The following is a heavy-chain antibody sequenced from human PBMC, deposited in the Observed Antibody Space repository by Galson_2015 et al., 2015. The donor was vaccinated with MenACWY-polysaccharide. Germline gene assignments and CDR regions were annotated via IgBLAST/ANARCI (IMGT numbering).Heavy chain of an antibody. Sequence: SVKVSCKASGYTFTSYAMHWVRQAPGQRLEWMGRINAGNSNTKYSQKFQGRVTITRDTSASTVYMELSSLRSEDTAVYYCARDWDYYGSGTYYNFDYWGQGTLVTVSS. CDR3: ARDWDYYGSGTYYNFDY. CDR2: INAGNSNT. J-gene: IGHJ4*02. D-gene: IGHD3-10*01. V-gene: IGHV1-3*01. CDR1: GYTFTSYA.